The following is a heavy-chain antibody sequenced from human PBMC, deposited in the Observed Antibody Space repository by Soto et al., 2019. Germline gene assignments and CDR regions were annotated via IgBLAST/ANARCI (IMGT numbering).Heavy chain of an antibody. V-gene: IGHV3-21*01. CDR1: GFTFTRYS. CDR3: ARESEDLTSNFDY. CDR2: ISSTTNYI. J-gene: IGHJ4*02. Sequence: GGSLRLSCAASGFTFTRYSMNWVRQAPGKGLEWVSSISSTTNYIYYADSMKGRFTVSRDNAKNSVYLEMNSLSAEDTAVYYCARESEDLTSNFDYWGQGTWSPSPQ.